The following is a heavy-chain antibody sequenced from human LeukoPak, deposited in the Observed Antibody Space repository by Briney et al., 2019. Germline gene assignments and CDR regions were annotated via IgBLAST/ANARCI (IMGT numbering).Heavy chain of an antibody. Sequence: GGSLRLSCAASGFTFSSSAMSWVRQVPGKGLEWVSGISASGGSTSYADSVRGRFTISRDNSKNTLYLQMSSLRAEDTAVYYCAKEFNRGLPDYWGQGTLVTVPS. CDR1: GFTFSSSA. D-gene: IGHD2-21*01. V-gene: IGHV3-23*01. CDR3: AKEFNRGLPDY. J-gene: IGHJ4*02. CDR2: ISASGGST.